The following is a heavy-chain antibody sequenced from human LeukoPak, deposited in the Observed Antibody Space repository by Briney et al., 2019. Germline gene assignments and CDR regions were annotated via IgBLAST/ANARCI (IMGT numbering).Heavy chain of an antibody. D-gene: IGHD3-10*01. V-gene: IGHV1-69*13. CDR2: IFPIFGVA. J-gene: IGHJ5*02. Sequence: GASVKVSCKASGGTFSSYAISRVRQAPGQGLEWMGGIFPIFGVANYAQKFQGRVTIPADESTSKAYMELSSLRSEDTAVYYCARDTQQYYYGSGGEFDPWGQGTLVTVSS. CDR3: ARDTQQYYYGSGGEFDP. CDR1: GGTFSSYA.